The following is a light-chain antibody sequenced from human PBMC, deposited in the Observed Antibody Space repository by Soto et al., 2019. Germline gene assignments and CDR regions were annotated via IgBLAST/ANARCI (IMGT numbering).Light chain of an antibody. V-gene: IGLV1-44*01. CDR1: SSNIGSNT. J-gene: IGLJ1*01. CDR2: SNN. Sequence: QSVLTQPPSASGTPGQRVTISCSGSSSNIGSNTVNWYQQLPGTAPKHLIYSNNQRPSGVPDRFSDSKSGTSASLAISGLHSEDEADYYCAAWDDSLNGYVFGTGTKVTVL. CDR3: AAWDDSLNGYV.